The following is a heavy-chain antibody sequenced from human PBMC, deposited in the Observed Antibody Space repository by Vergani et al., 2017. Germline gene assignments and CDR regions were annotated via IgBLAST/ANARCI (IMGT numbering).Heavy chain of an antibody. CDR1: DSSIMTNPY. Sequence: QVQLQESCPGLVKPSETLTLTCDVSDSSIMTNPYWGWFRQSPGKGLEWIGCIHHSGDTHYNSSLKSRVSISIVSSSKFSLRLTSVTAADTAIYYCARHRGSGCFFPSSYFYGMDVWGHGTTVTVSS. CDR2: IHHSGDT. CDR3: ARHRGSGCFFPSSYFYGMDV. D-gene: IGHD3-10*01. V-gene: IGHV4-38-2*01. J-gene: IGHJ6*02.